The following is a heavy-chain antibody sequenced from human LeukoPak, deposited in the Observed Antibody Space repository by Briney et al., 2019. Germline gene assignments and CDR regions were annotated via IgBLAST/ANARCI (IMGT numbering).Heavy chain of an antibody. J-gene: IGHJ3*02. D-gene: IGHD3-9*01. CDR1: GFTFSSYS. Sequence: TGGSLRLSCAASGFTFSSYSMNWVRQAPGKGLEWVSYISSSSSTIYYADSVKGRFTISRDNAENSLYLQMNSLRAEDTAVYYCARERGVRYFDWLFDAFDIWGQGTMVTVSS. CDR2: ISSSSSTI. CDR3: ARERGVRYFDWLFDAFDI. V-gene: IGHV3-48*01.